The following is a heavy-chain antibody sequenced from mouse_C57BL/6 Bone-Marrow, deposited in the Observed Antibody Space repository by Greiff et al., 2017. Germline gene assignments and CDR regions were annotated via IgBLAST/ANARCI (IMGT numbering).Heavy chain of an antibody. CDR3: ARIYGTPFAY. CDR2: IWSGGST. J-gene: IGHJ3*01. V-gene: IGHV2-2*01. Sequence: VQVVESGPGLVQPSQSLSITCTVSGFSLTSYGVHWVRQSPGKGLEWLGVIWSGGSTDYNAAFISRLSISKDNSKSQVFFKMNSLQADDTAIYYCARIYGTPFAYWGQGTLVTVSA. D-gene: IGHD2-1*01. CDR1: GFSLTSYG.